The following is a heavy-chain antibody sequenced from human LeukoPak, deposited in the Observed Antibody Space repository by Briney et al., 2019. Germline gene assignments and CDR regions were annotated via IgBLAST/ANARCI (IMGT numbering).Heavy chain of an antibody. J-gene: IGHJ6*03. Sequence: SETLSLTCTVSGVSISSYYWSWIRQPPGKGLEWIGYIYYSGRTNYNPSLKSRLTISVDTSKNQFSLKLSSVTAAHPAVYYCARTTEAHSWRTRYYDYYMDVWGKGTTVAVSS. D-gene: IGHD6-13*01. CDR1: GVSISSYY. CDR2: IYYSGRT. V-gene: IGHV4-59*01. CDR3: ARTTEAHSWRTRYYDYYMDV.